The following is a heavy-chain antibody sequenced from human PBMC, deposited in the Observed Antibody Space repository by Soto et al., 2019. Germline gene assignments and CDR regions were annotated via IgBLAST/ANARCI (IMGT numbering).Heavy chain of an antibody. CDR2: IYFTGNT. CDR1: GGSISTYY. CDR3: ARAVGYCSGGDCYDY. V-gene: IGHV4-59*01. Sequence: SETLSLTCTVSGGSISTYYWSWIRQPPGKGLEWIGYIYFTGNTNYNPSLKSRVTISVDTSRNQFSLRLTSVTAADTAVYYCARAVGYCSGGDCYDYWGQGTLVTVSS. D-gene: IGHD2-15*01. J-gene: IGHJ4*02.